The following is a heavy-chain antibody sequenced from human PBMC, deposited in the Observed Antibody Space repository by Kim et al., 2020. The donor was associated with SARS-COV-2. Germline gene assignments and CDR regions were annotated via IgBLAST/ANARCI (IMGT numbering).Heavy chain of an antibody. J-gene: IGHJ4*02. CDR3: AIDQTIVVVNPHKYYFDY. Sequence: VKGRCTISRDNAKNSLYLQMNSLRAEDTAVYYCAIDQTIVVVNPHKYYFDYWGQGTLVTVSS. D-gene: IGHD3-22*01. V-gene: IGHV3-11*06.